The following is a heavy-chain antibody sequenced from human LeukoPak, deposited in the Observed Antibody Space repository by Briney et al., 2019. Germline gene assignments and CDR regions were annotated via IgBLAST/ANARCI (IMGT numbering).Heavy chain of an antibody. D-gene: IGHD2-15*01. CDR1: GYTFTSYG. Sequence: GASVKVSCKASGYTFTSYGISWVRQAPGQGLEWMGWISAYNGNTNYAQKLQGRVTMTTDTSTSTAYMELRSLRSDDTAVYYCARDCKGSGGSCSLLHYGMDVWGQGTTVTVSS. J-gene: IGHJ6*02. CDR2: ISAYNGNT. CDR3: ARDCKGSGGSCSLLHYGMDV. V-gene: IGHV1-18*01.